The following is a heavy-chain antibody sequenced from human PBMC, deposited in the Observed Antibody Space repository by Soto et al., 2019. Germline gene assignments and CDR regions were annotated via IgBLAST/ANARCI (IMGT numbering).Heavy chain of an antibody. CDR1: GGSISSSSYY. D-gene: IGHD3-3*01. V-gene: IGHV4-39*02. Sequence: PSETLSLTCTVSGGSISSSSYYWGWIRQPPGKGLDWIGIIYYSGSTYYNPSLKSRVTISLDTSKNQFSLKLSSVTAADTAVYYCARDGMEGFLEWLRGMDVWGQGTTVTVSS. J-gene: IGHJ6*02. CDR3: ARDGMEGFLEWLRGMDV. CDR2: IYYSGST.